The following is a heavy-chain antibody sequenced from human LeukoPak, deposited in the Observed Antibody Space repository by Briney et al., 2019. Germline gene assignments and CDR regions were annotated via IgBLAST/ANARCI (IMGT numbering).Heavy chain of an antibody. CDR3: AHSNVFGPPDD. J-gene: IGHJ4*01. Sequence: GPTLVKPTQTLTLTCTFSGFSLSTSGVGVGWIRQPPGKALEWLALIYWDDDKRYSPSLKSRLTITKNTSKNQEVLTMTNRTPVCTATCYCAHSNVFGPPDDSGQGTLVTASS. D-gene: IGHD3-16*01. V-gene: IGHV2-5*02. CDR2: IYWDDDK. CDR1: GFSLSTSGVG.